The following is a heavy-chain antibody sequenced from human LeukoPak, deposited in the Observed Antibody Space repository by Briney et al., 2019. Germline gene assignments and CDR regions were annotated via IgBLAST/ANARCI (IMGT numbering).Heavy chain of an antibody. CDR1: GGSFSGYY. J-gene: IGHJ6*03. D-gene: IGHD3-10*01. V-gene: IGHV4-34*01. Sequence: SETLSLTCAVYGGSFSGYYWSWIRQPPGKGLEWIGEINHSGSTNYNPSLKSRVTISVDTSKNQFSLKMSSVTAADTAVYYCARGGYYGSGSRGYTDVWGKGTTVTVSS. CDR3: ARGGYYGSGSRGYTDV. CDR2: INHSGST.